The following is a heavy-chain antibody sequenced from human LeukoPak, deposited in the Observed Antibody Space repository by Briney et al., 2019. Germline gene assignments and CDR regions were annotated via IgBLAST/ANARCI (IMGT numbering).Heavy chain of an antibody. Sequence: PGGSLRLSCAASGFTFDGYAMHWVRQAPGKGLEWVSLISWDGGSTYYADSVKGRFTISRDNSKNSLYLQMNSLRAEDTALYFCAKSTVLDFYYYYMDVWGKGTTVTISS. CDR1: GFTFDGYA. D-gene: IGHD2-8*02. CDR3: AKSTVLDFYYYYMDV. CDR2: ISWDGGST. V-gene: IGHV3-43D*03. J-gene: IGHJ6*03.